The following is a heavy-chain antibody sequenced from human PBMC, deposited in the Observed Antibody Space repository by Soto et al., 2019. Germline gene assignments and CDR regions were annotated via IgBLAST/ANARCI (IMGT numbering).Heavy chain of an antibody. CDR2: IYSGGST. J-gene: IGHJ1*01. V-gene: IGHV3-53*01. CDR3: TTVPYYYDSSGQSLPQYFQH. CDR1: GFTVSSNY. D-gene: IGHD3-22*01. Sequence: GGSLRLSCAASGFTVSSNYMSWVRQAPGKGLEWVSVIYSGGSTYYADSVKGRFTISRDNSKNTLYLQMNSLRAEDTAVYYCTTVPYYYDSSGQSLPQYFQHWGQGTLVTVSS.